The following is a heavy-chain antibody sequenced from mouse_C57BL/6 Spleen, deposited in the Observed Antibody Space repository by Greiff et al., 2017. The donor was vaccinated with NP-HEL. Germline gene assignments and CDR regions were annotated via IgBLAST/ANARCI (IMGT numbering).Heavy chain of an antibody. CDR1: GFTFSDYG. V-gene: IGHV5-17*01. J-gene: IGHJ4*01. D-gene: IGHD1-1*01. Sequence: EVQVVESGGGLVKPGGSLKLSCAASGFTFSDYGMHWVRQAPEKGLEWVAYISSGSSTIYYADTVKGRFTISRDNAKNTLFLQMTSLRSEDTAMYYCARTYYGSSYIYAMDYWGQGTSVTVSS. CDR2: ISSGSSTI. CDR3: ARTYYGSSYIYAMDY.